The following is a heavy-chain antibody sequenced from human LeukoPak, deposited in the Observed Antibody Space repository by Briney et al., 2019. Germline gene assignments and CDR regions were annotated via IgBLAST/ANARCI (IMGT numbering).Heavy chain of an antibody. CDR2: ISADNGNT. V-gene: IGHV1-18*01. D-gene: IGHD3-9*01. CDR1: GYTFIKYG. J-gene: IGHJ4*02. CDR3: ARVDILTGYYFFDY. Sequence: ASVKVSCKASGYTFIKYGISWVRQAPGRGPEWMGWISADNGNTYYTQKFQGRVTFTTDTSTSTAYMDLRSLRSDDTAVYFCARVDILTGYYFFDYWGQGTLVTVSS.